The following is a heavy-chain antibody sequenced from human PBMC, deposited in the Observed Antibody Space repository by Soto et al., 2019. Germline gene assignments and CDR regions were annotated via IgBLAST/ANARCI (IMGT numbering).Heavy chain of an antibody. CDR3: SKITTARIAVAPRGLFDY. J-gene: IGHJ4*02. CDR2: ISGSGGII. Sequence: GGSLRLSCAASGITFRSYAMNWFRQAPGKGLDWLSAISGSGGIIYYADSVKGRLTIYRDNSKNMLFLQMNSLRAEDTAVFYFSKITTARIAVAPRGLFDYWGQGTLVTVSS. CDR1: GITFRSYA. V-gene: IGHV3-23*01. D-gene: IGHD6-19*01.